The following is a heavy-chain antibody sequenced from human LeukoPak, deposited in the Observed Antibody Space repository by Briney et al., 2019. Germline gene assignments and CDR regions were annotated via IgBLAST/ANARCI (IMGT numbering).Heavy chain of an antibody. CDR1: GGSISRYY. V-gene: IGHV4-59*01. CDR2: ISYSGST. CDR3: AREGTAGTNLNWFDP. D-gene: IGHD1-1*01. J-gene: IGHJ5*02. Sequence: SETLSLTCTVSGGSISRYYWSWIRQPPGKGLEWIGYISYSGSTNFNPSLKSRVTISVGTSKNQFSLKLSSVTAADTAVYYCAREGTAGTNLNWFDPWGQGTLVTVSS.